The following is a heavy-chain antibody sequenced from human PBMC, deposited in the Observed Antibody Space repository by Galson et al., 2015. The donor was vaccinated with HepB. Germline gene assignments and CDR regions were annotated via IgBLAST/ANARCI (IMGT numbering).Heavy chain of an antibody. CDR2: IYHSGST. CDR1: GYSISSGYY. CDR3: ARDTTTYMTGSTYFDY. V-gene: IGHV4-38-2*02. D-gene: IGHD1-1*01. J-gene: IGHJ4*02. Sequence: ETLSLTCTVSGYSISSGYYWGWIRQPPGKGLEWIGSIYHSGSTYYNPSLKSRVTISVDTSKNQFSLKLSSVTAADTAVYYCARDTTTYMTGSTYFDYWGQGTLVTVSS.